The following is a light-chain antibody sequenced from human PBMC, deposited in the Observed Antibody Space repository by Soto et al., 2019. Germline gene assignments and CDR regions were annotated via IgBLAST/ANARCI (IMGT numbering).Light chain of an antibody. Sequence: QSALTQPASVSGSPGQSITISCTGTSSDIGGYKYVSWYQQHPGKAPKLMIFEVSNRPSGVSNRFSGSKSGNTASLTISGLQADDEADYYCSSYTSSGTLVVFGGVTKLTVL. CDR3: SSYTSSGTLVV. V-gene: IGLV2-14*01. CDR1: SSDIGGYKY. J-gene: IGLJ2*01. CDR2: EVS.